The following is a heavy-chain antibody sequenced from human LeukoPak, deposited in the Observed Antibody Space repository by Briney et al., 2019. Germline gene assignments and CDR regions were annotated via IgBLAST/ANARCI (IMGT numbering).Heavy chain of an antibody. Sequence: GGSLRLSFAASGFTVSSNYMSWVRQAPGKGLGWVSVIYSGGSTYYADSVKGRFTISRDNSKNTLYLQMNSLRAEDTAVYYCARGLAYCGGDCYLDYWGQGTLVTVSS. V-gene: IGHV3-66*01. CDR3: ARGLAYCGGDCYLDY. J-gene: IGHJ4*02. D-gene: IGHD2-21*02. CDR1: GFTVSSNY. CDR2: IYSGGST.